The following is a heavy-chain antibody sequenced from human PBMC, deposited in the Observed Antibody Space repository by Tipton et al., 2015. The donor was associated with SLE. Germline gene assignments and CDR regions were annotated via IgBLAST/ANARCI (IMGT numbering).Heavy chain of an antibody. Sequence: PGLVKPSETLSLTCAVSGDSISSSTYYWGWIRQPPGKGLEWIGSIYYSGSTYYNPSLKSRATISVDTSKNQFSLKLSSVTAADTAVYYCARDSGYSSGLDYWGQGTLVTVSS. J-gene: IGHJ4*02. CDR3: ARDSGYSSGLDY. CDR1: GDSISSSTYY. D-gene: IGHD5-18*01. V-gene: IGHV4-39*07. CDR2: IYYSGST.